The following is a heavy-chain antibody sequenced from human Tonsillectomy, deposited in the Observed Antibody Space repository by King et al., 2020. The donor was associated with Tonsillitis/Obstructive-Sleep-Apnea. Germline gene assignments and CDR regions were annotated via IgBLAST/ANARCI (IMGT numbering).Heavy chain of an antibody. V-gene: IGHV4-59*01. J-gene: IGHJ4*02. Sequence: VQLQESGPGLVKPSETLSLTCTVSGGSISSYYWSWIRQPPGKGLEWIGYIYYSGSTNYNPSLKSRVTISVDTSKNQVSLKLSSVTAADTAVYYCARHYYGSGSYQRYFDYWGQGTLVTVSS. D-gene: IGHD3-10*01. CDR3: ARHYYGSGSYQRYFDY. CDR1: GGSISSYY. CDR2: IYYSGST.